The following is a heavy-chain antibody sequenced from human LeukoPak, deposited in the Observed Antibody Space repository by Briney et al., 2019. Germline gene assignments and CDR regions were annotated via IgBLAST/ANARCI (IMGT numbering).Heavy chain of an antibody. CDR1: GFTFSSYA. CDR3: ARETGSAVGSTDFDY. D-gene: IGHD4-17*01. J-gene: IGHJ4*02. CDR2: ISGSGGST. V-gene: IGHV3-23*01. Sequence: GGSLRLSCAASGFTFSSYAMSWVRQAPGKGLEWVSAISGSGGSTYYADSVKGRFTISRDNSKNTLYLQMNSLRTEDTAVYYCARETGSAVGSTDFDYWGQGTLVTVSS.